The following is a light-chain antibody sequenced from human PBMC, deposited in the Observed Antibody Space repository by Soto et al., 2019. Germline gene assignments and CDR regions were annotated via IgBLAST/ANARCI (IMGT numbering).Light chain of an antibody. Sequence: EIVMTRSPATLSVSPGERATLSCRASQSVYSNLAWYQQKPGQAPRLLIYHASTRATGIPARFSGGGSGTEFTLTISSLQSEDFAVYYCQQYTKWPLTFGGGTKVEIK. CDR2: HAS. CDR1: QSVYSN. CDR3: QQYTKWPLT. V-gene: IGKV3-15*01. J-gene: IGKJ4*01.